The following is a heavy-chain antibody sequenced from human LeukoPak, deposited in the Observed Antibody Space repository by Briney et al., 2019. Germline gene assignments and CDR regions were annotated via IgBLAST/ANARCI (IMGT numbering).Heavy chain of an antibody. D-gene: IGHD1-26*01. CDR1: GYTFTDYY. CDR2: INPNSGGT. V-gene: IGHV1-2*02. J-gene: IGHJ4*02. Sequence: ASVKVSCKAYGYTFTDYYMHWVRQAPGQGLEWMGWINPNSGGTNYTQKFQGRVTMTRDTSISTAYMELSRLRSDDTAVYYCAREGPIVGATHLVDYWGQGTLVTVSS. CDR3: AREGPIVGATHLVDY.